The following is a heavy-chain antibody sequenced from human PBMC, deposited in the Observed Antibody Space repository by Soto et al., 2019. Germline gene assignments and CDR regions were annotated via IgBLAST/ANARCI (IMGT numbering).Heavy chain of an antibody. CDR1: GGSINSYR. Sequence: PSETRSLTCKVSGGSINSYRWSWIRQPAGKGLEWIGRVYSSGTTYYNPSLSRRATISVETSKNQFSLKLTSVTAADTAVYYCARDIGSYAYAEGYWGQGIQVTVSS. J-gene: IGHJ4*02. V-gene: IGHV4-4*07. CDR2: VYSSGTT. D-gene: IGHD2-2*01. CDR3: ARDIGSYAYAEGY.